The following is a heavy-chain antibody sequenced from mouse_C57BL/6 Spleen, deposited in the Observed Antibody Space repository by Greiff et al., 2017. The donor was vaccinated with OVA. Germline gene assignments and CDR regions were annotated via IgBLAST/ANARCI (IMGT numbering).Heavy chain of an antibody. V-gene: IGHV1-26*01. Sequence: EVQLQQSGPELVKPGASVKISCKASGYTFTDYYMNWVKQSHGKSLEWIGDINPNNGGNSYNQKIKGKATLTVDKSSSTAYMEIRSLTSEDYAVYYYARGIYYYGSYFDGWGTGTTVTVSS. CDR1: GYTFTDYY. CDR3: ARGIYYYGSYFDG. CDR2: INPNNGGN. D-gene: IGHD1-1*01. J-gene: IGHJ1*03.